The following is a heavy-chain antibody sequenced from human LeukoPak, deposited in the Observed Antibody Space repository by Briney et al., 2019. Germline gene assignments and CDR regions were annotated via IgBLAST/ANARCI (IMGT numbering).Heavy chain of an antibody. CDR1: GFTFSRYW. D-gene: IGHD3-10*01. CDR2: IDEHGTTI. V-gene: IGHV3-74*01. Sequence: GWSLRLSCAASGFTFSRYWMHWVRQAPGEGLVWVSRIDEHGTTIDYADSVRDRFTISRDNAKNTLYLHMNSLRAEDTAMYYCARDVGGAGSHWGQGSLVTVSS. J-gene: IGHJ4*02. CDR3: ARDVGGAGSH.